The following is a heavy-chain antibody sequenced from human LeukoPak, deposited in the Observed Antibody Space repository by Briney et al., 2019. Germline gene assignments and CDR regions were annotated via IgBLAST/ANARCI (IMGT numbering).Heavy chain of an antibody. CDR1: GYTFINYD. J-gene: IGHJ6*02. V-gene: IGHV1-8*01. Sequence: ASVKVSCKASGYTFINYDINWVRQTTGQGLEWMGWMNPNSGNTGYAQKFQGRVTMTRNTSISTAYMELSSLRSEDTAVYYCARVGMGYYDSSGYYYYFYYYYYGMDVWGQGTTVTVSS. CDR2: MNPNSGNT. CDR3: ARVGMGYYDSSGYYYYFYYYYYGMDV. D-gene: IGHD3-22*01.